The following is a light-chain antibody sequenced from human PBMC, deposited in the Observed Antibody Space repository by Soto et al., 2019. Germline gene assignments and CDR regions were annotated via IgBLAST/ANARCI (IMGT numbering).Light chain of an antibody. Sequence: DIQMTQSPSTLSASVGDRVTITCRASQSISSWLAWYQQKPGKAPKLLIYGASSLESGVPSRFSSSGSGTEFTLTISSLQPDDFATYYCQQYNSYSPLTFGQGTKVEIK. J-gene: IGKJ1*01. CDR2: GAS. CDR1: QSISSW. V-gene: IGKV1-5*01. CDR3: QQYNSYSPLT.